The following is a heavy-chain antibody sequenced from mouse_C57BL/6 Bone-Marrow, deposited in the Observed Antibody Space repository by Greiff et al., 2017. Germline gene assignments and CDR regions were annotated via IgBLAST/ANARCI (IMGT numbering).Heavy chain of an antibody. Sequence: VKLMESGAELVKPGASVKMSCKASGYTFTSYWITWVKQRPGQGLEWIGDIYPGSGSTNYNEKFKSKATLTVDTSSSTAYMQLSSLTSEDSAVYYCARRLYGSSYDYFDYWGQGTTLTVSS. CDR1: GYTFTSYW. CDR2: IYPGSGST. CDR3: ARRLYGSSYDYFDY. D-gene: IGHD1-1*01. V-gene: IGHV1-55*01. J-gene: IGHJ2*01.